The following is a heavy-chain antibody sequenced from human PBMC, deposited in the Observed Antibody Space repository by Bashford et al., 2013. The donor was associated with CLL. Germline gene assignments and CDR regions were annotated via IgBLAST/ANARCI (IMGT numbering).Heavy chain of an antibody. CDR2: IIPVLGVA. CDR3: AREVVKIEATGNWFDA. J-gene: IGHJ5*02. D-gene: IGHD1-1*01. V-gene: IGHV1-69*04. Sequence: SVKVSCKASGGTSSSYSSSYSITWVRQAPGQGLQWIGRIIPVLGVANYAQTFQGRVTITADKSTNTAFMELSNLKSDDTAVYYCAREVVKIEATGNWFDAWGQGTLVTVSS. CDR1: GGTSSSYS.